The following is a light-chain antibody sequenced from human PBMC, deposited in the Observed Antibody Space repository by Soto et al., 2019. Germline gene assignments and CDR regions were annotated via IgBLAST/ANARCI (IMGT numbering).Light chain of an antibody. CDR3: QQYNNWPLT. J-gene: IGKJ4*01. Sequence: EIMMPQSPAALSVSPGERATLSCRASQSVSSNLAWYQQKPGQAPRLLIYGASTRATGIPARFSGSGSGTEFTLTISSLQSEDFAVYYCQQYNNWPLTFGGGTKVDIK. CDR1: QSVSSN. CDR2: GAS. V-gene: IGKV3-15*01.